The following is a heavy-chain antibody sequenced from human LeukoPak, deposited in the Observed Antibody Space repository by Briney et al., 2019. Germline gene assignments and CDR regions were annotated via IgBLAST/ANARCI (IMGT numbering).Heavy chain of an antibody. J-gene: IGHJ4*02. D-gene: IGHD1-26*01. CDR3: ASDILRGSYTGDFDY. CDR1: GYSFRSYW. Sequence: GESLKISCKGSGYSFRSYWISWVRQMPGKGLEWMGRIDPTDSYTDYSPSFEGHVTISVDRSITTAYLQWSSLKASDTAMYYCASDILRGSYTGDFDYWGQGTLVTVSS. CDR2: IDPTDSYT. V-gene: IGHV5-10-1*01.